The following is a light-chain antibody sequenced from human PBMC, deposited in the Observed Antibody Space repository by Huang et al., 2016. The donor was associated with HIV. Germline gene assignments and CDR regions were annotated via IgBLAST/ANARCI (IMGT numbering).Light chain of an antibody. Sequence: DIQMTQSPSSLSASVGDRVTITCRASRGISNSLAWYQQQPGKAPKLLLYAASRVQGGVPSRFSGSGSRTDYTRTISSLQPEDSATYYCQQYYNTTLSFGGGTKVEIK. V-gene: IGKV1-NL1*01. CDR3: QQYYNTTLS. CDR1: RGISNS. J-gene: IGKJ4*01. CDR2: AAS.